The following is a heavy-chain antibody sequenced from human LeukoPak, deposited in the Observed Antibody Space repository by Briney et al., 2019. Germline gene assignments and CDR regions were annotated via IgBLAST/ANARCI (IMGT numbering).Heavy chain of an antibody. CDR1: GGTFSSYA. V-gene: IGHV1-69*13. J-gene: IGHJ6*03. CDR2: IIPIFGTA. D-gene: IGHD6-6*01. CDR3: ARDLYSSSPRVEDYYYMDV. Sequence: SVKASCKASGGTFSSYAISWVRQAPGQGLEWMGGIIPIFGTANYAQKFQGRVTITADESTSTAYMELSSLRSEDTAVYYCARDLYSSSPRVEDYYYMDVWGKGTTVTVSS.